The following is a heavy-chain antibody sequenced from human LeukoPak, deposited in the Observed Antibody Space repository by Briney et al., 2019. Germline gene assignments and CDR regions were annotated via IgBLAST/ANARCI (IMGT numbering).Heavy chain of an antibody. CDR2: IYPGDSDT. D-gene: IGHD5-18*01. J-gene: IGHJ3*02. Sequence: GASLKISCKGSGSRFTSYWIGWVRRLPGKGLEWMGIIYPGDSDTRYSPSFQGQVTISADKSISTAYLQWSSLKASDTAMYYCARPGGSYGYSFAFDIWGQGTMVTVSS. V-gene: IGHV5-51*01. CDR3: ARPGGSYGYSFAFDI. CDR1: GSRFTSYW.